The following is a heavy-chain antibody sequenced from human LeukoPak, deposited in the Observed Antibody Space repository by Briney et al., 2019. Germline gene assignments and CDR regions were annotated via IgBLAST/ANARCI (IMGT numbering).Heavy chain of an antibody. CDR3: ARDSLNSDGMDV. Sequence: SETLSLTCTVSGGSISSYYWSWIRQPPGKGLEWIGYIYYSGSTNYNPSLKSRVTISVDTSKNQFSLKLSSVTAADTVVYYCARDSLNSDGMDVWGQGTTVTVSS. CDR2: IYYSGST. D-gene: IGHD2-21*01. CDR1: GGSISSYY. V-gene: IGHV4-59*01. J-gene: IGHJ6*02.